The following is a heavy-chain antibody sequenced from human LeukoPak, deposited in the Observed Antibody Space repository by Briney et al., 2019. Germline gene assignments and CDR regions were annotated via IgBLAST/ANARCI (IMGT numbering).Heavy chain of an antibody. V-gene: IGHV3-23*01. Sequence: GGSLRLSCAASGFTFSSYAMSWVRQAPGKGLEWVSAISGSGGSTYYADSVKGRFTISRDNSKNTLYLQMNSLRAEGTAVYYCARGTGTTRWGDYYYYMDVWGKGTTVTVSS. D-gene: IGHD1-7*01. CDR1: GFTFSSYA. CDR3: ARGTGTTRWGDYYYYMDV. CDR2: ISGSGGST. J-gene: IGHJ6*03.